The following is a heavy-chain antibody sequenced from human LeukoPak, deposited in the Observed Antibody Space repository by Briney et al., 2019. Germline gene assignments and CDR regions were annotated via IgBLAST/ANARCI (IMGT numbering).Heavy chain of an antibody. Sequence: PSQTLSLTCTVSGDSVSSGSNYWSWIRQPAGKGLEWIGRIYNSWTTNYNPSLKSRVTISVDTSKNQFSLKLSSVTAADTAVYYCARVPRASTVGTLPYFYYYMDVWGKGTTVIVSS. V-gene: IGHV4-61*02. CDR3: ARVPRASTVGTLPYFYYYMDV. CDR2: IYNSWTT. CDR1: GDSVSSGSNY. J-gene: IGHJ6*03. D-gene: IGHD1-26*01.